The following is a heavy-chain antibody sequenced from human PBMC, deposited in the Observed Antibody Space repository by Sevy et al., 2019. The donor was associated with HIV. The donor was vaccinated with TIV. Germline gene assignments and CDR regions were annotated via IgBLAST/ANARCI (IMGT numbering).Heavy chain of an antibody. V-gene: IGHV3-33*01. D-gene: IGHD3-3*01. J-gene: IGHJ6*02. CDR2: IRYDGSNK. CDR3: GRDRLGITISAEWGGGMDV. Sequence: GGSLRLSCAASGFTLSSYGMHWVRQASGKGLEWVAVIRYDGSNKYYADSVKGRFTISRDNSKNTLYLQMNSLRAEDTAVYYWGRDRLGITISAEWGGGMDVWGQGTTVTVSS. CDR1: GFTLSSYG.